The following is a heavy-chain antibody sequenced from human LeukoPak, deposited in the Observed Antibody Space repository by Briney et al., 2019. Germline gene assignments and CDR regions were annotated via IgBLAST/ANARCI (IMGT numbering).Heavy chain of an antibody. D-gene: IGHD6-19*01. V-gene: IGHV3-48*03. CDR3: ARDSSGWYHWFDP. CDR2: ISISGSTI. Sequence: GGSLRLSCAASGFTFSSYEMNWVRQAPGKRLEWVSYISISGSTIYYADSVKGRFTISRDNAKNSLYLQMNSLRAEDTAVYYCARDSSGWYHWFDPWGQGTLVTVSS. CDR1: GFTFSSYE. J-gene: IGHJ5*02.